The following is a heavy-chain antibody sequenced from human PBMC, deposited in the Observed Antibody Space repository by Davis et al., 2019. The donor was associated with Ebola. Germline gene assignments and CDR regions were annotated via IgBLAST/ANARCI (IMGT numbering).Heavy chain of an antibody. CDR3: AKDMASDSSGYYYGALDY. CDR1: GFTFDDYT. J-gene: IGHJ4*02. Sequence: GESLKISCAASGFTFDDYTMHWVRQAPGKGLEWVSLISWDGGSTYYADSVKGRFTISRDNSKNSLYLQMNSLRTEDTALYYCAKDMASDSSGYYYGALDYWGQGTLVTVSS. D-gene: IGHD3-22*01. CDR2: ISWDGGST. V-gene: IGHV3-43*01.